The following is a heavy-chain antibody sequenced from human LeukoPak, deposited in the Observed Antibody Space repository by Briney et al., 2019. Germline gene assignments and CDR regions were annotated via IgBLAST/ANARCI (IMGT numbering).Heavy chain of an antibody. D-gene: IGHD3-22*01. CDR1: GFAFSSYS. Sequence: SGGSLTLSCAASGFAFSSYSMNWVRQSREKGLEWLSLISADGDTTYYADSVKGRFTIARDNSKNSLYLQMNSLRTEDTALYYCAKDIHDRGYADCWGQGTLVTVSS. V-gene: IGHV3-43*01. CDR3: AKDIHDRGYADC. J-gene: IGHJ4*02. CDR2: ISADGDTT.